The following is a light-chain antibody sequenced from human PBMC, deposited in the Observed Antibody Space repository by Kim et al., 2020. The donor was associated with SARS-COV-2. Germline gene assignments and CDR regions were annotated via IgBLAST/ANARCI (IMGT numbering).Light chain of an antibody. J-gene: IGKJ1*01. V-gene: IGKV3-20*01. CDR3: QQYARSPRT. Sequence: DIMLTQSPDTLSLSPGERATLSCRASETLKGTYLVWYQQRPGQAPRRLIYGASNRATGIPDRFSGSVSGTAFTLTITRLEPEDFAVYYCQQYARSPRTFGQGTKVE. CDR2: GAS. CDR1: ETLKGTY.